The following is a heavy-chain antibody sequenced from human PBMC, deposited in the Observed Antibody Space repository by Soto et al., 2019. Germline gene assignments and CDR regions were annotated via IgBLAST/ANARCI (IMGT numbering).Heavy chain of an antibody. D-gene: IGHD3-3*01. CDR2: INGGGSRT. J-gene: IGHJ6*03. CDR3: AKGRTYDFCSMDV. CDR1: GFTFSSYW. V-gene: IGHV3-23*01. Sequence: PGGSLRLSCAASGFTFSSYWMHWVRQAPGKGLEWVSAINGGGSRTYYADSVKGRFTISRDNSKNTLYLQMNSLRAEDTAVYYCAKGRTYDFCSMDVWGKGTTVTVSS.